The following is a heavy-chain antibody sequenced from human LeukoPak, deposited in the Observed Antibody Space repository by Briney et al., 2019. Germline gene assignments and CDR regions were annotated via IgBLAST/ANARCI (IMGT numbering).Heavy chain of an antibody. CDR1: GCTLTDYY. Sequence: ASVKVSCKASGCTLTDYYMHWVRQAPGQGLEWMGRINPNSGGTNYAQKFQGRVTMTRDTSISTAYMELSRLRSDDTAVYYCARGGDYSNLDYWGQGTLVTVSS. CDR2: INPNSGGT. CDR3: ARGGDYSNLDY. V-gene: IGHV1-2*06. D-gene: IGHD4-11*01. J-gene: IGHJ4*02.